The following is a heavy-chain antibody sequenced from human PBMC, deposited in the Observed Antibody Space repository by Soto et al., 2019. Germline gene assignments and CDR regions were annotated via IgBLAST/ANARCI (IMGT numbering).Heavy chain of an antibody. Sequence: QVQVQESGPGLVKPSETQSLTCTVSGGSISDYYWCWIRQPAGKGLEWIGRFYTSGSTDYNPSLKSRVTMSAGTSENQFSLKLRSVTAADTAVYYCVLCATAGYFDLWGRGTLVTVSS. CDR3: VLCATAGYFDL. J-gene: IGHJ2*01. V-gene: IGHV4-4*07. CDR1: GGSISDYY. CDR2: FYTSGST.